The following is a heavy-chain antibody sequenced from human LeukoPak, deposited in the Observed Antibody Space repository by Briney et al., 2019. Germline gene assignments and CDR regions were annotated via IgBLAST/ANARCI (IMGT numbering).Heavy chain of an antibody. CDR2: IRSKAKNYAT. CDR3: TRVKYSSGWVLDY. D-gene: IGHD6-19*01. J-gene: IGHJ4*02. CDR1: GFAFSDSA. Sequence: PGGSLRLSRAASGFAFSDSAMHWVRQASGKGLEWVGRIRSKAKNYATEYAASVKGRFTFSRDDSENTAYLQMNSLKTEDTAVYYCTRVKYSSGWVLDYWGQGTLVTVSS. V-gene: IGHV3-73*01.